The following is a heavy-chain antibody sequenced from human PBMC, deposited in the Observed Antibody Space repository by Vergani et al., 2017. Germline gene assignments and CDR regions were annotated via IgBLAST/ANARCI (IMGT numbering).Heavy chain of an antibody. CDR1: GFTFNQYG. Sequence: QVQLVESGGGVVQPGRSLRLSCAASGFTFNQYGMHWVRQAPGKGLEWVAVTGYDGNNKQYADSVKGRFTISRDNSKSTMYLQMNSLRDEDTCVYYCARDLRLLYNRFDPGGQGTLVTVSS. D-gene: IGHD1-14*01. CDR3: ARDLRLLYNRFDP. V-gene: IGHV3-33*01. CDR2: TGYDGNNK. J-gene: IGHJ5*02.